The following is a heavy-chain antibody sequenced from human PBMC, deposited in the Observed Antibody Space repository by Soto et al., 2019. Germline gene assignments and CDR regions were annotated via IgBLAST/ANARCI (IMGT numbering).Heavy chain of an antibody. J-gene: IGHJ4*02. Sequence: QITLKESGPTLVKPTQTLTLTCTFSGFSLSTRGVGVGWIRQPPGKALEWLALIYWDDDKGYSPSLRSRLTSTRVTXKNQVVLTMTNIDPVDTATYYCAHSPTGYIHYFDYWGQGILVTVSS. V-gene: IGHV2-5*02. D-gene: IGHD2-2*02. CDR1: GFSLSTRGVG. CDR3: AHSPTGYIHYFDY. CDR2: IYWDDDK.